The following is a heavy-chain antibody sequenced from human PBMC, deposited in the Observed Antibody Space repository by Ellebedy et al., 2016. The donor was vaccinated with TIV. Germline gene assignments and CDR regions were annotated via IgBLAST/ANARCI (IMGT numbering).Heavy chain of an antibody. CDR1: GFIFSSYA. Sequence: GESLKISCAASGFIFSSYAMHWVRQAPGKGLECVAVIWYDGSNEDYGDSVKGRFTISSDNSKNTLYLEMNSLRGEDTAVYYCARDSRGSRTINAFDMWGQGTMVTVSS. CDR2: IWYDGSNE. V-gene: IGHV3-33*01. J-gene: IGHJ3*02. CDR3: ARDSRGSRTINAFDM. D-gene: IGHD2-2*01.